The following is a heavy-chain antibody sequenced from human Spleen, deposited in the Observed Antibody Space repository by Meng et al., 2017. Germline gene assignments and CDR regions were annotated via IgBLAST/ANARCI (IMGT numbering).Heavy chain of an antibody. CDR1: GFTFSDYY. CDR2: ISGSGSTR. D-gene: IGHD5-12*01. V-gene: IGHV3-11*01. J-gene: IGHJ4*02. Sequence: QVQLVESGGGLVEPGGSLRLSCAASGFTFSDYYMSWIRQAPGKGLEWISYISGSGSTRYYEDSVKGRFTISRDNAKKSVDLQMNSLRAEDTAMYYCAREADRVATMIDYWGQGTLVTVSS. CDR3: AREADRVATMIDY.